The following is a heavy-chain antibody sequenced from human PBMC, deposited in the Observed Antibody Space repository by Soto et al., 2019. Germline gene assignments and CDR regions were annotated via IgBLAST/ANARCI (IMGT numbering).Heavy chain of an antibody. J-gene: IGHJ6*03. D-gene: IGHD3-10*01. CDR1: GGSISSYY. V-gene: IGHV4-59*08. Sequence: SETLSLTCTVSGGSISSYYWSWIRQPPGKGLEWIGYIYYSGSTSYNPSLKSRVTISVDTSKNQFSLKLSSVTAADTAVYYCARSNMVRGYYYYMDVWGKGTTVTVS. CDR3: ARSNMVRGYYYYMDV. CDR2: IYYSGST.